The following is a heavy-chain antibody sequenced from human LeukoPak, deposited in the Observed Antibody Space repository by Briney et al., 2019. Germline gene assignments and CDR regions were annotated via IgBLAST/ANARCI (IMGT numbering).Heavy chain of an antibody. CDR2: ISGSGDTT. J-gene: IGHJ4*02. D-gene: IGHD6-19*01. CDR1: GFTFSSYS. Sequence: GGSLRPSCAASGFTFSSYSMNWVRQAPGKGLEWVSAISGSGDTTYYADSVKGRFSISRDNSKNTLSLQMHTLRAEDTAVYFCAKDFGSAWSRLFYWGQGTLVTVSS. V-gene: IGHV3-23*01. CDR3: AKDFGSAWSRLFY.